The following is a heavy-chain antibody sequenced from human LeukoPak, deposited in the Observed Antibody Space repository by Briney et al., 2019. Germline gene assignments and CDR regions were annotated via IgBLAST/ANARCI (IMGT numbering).Heavy chain of an antibody. CDR1: GFTSSSYS. J-gene: IGHJ3*02. D-gene: IGHD5-24*01. V-gene: IGHV3-21*01. Sequence: GGSLRLSCAASGFTSSSYSMTWVRQAPGKGLEWVSSISSSSSYIYYADSVKGRFTISRDNAKNSLYPQMNSLRAEDTAVYYCARDLLGVEMATISSFDIWGQGTMVTVSS. CDR2: ISSSSSYI. CDR3: ARDLLGVEMATISSFDI.